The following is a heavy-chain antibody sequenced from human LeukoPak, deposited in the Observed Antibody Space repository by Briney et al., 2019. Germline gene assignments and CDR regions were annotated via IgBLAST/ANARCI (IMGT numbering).Heavy chain of an antibody. CDR1: GYTFTSYY. V-gene: IGHV1-46*01. D-gene: IGHD7-27*01. CDR2: INPSGGST. CDR3: ARSSRGLGILIGY. J-gene: IGHJ4*02. Sequence: ASVTVSCKASGYTFTSYYMHWVRQAPGQGLEWMGIINPSGGSTSHAQKFQGRVTMTRDTSTSTVYMELSSLRSEDTAVYYCARSSRGLGILIGYWGQGTLVTVSS.